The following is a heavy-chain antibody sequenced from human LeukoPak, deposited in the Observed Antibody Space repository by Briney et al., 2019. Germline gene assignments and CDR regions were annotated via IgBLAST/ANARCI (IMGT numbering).Heavy chain of an antibody. CDR3: ARETSGWYPYYFDY. CDR2: ISGGGDNT. J-gene: IGHJ4*02. CDR1: GFTFRSFP. D-gene: IGHD6-19*01. V-gene: IGHV3-23*01. Sequence: PGGSLRLSCAASGFTFRSFPLTWVRQAPGKGLEWVSTISGGGDNTYYADSVKGRFTISRDNAKNSLYLQMNSLRDEDTAVYYCARETSGWYPYYFDYWGQGTLVTVSS.